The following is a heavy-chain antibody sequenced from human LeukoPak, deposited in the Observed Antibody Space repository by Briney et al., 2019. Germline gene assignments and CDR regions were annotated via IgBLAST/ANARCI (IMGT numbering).Heavy chain of an antibody. Sequence: PSETLSLTCTVSGGSISSYYWSWIRQPAGKGLEWIGRIYTSGSTNYNPSLKSRVTISVDTSKNQFSLKLSSVTAADTAVYYCARVPGAMVRGVISDYWGQGTLVTVSS. J-gene: IGHJ4*02. CDR2: IYTSGST. V-gene: IGHV4-4*07. CDR1: GGSISSYY. CDR3: ARVPGAMVRGVISDY. D-gene: IGHD3-10*01.